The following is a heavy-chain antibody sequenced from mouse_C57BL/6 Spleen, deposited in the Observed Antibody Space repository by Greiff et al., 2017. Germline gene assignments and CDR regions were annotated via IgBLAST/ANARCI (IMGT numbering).Heavy chain of an antibody. D-gene: IGHD1-1*01. Sequence: EVKVVESEGGLVQPGSSMKLSCTASGFTFSDYYMAWVRQVPEKGLEWVANINYDGSSTYYLDSLKSRFIISRDNAKNILYLQMSSLKSEDTATYYCARDRGSSLDYWGQGTTLTVSS. V-gene: IGHV5-16*01. J-gene: IGHJ2*01. CDR3: ARDRGSSLDY. CDR1: GFTFSDYY. CDR2: INYDGSST.